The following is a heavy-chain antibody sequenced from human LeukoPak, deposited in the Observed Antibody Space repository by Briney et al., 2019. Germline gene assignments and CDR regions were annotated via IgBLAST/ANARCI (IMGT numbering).Heavy chain of an antibody. V-gene: IGHV1-46*01. CDR2: INPNAGTT. D-gene: IGHD3-9*01. J-gene: IGHJ4*02. CDR1: GYTFTSYY. Sequence: ASVKVSCKASGYTFTSYYMHWVRQAPGQGLEWMGIINPNAGTTSYAQKFQGRVTVTRDTSTSTVYMEVSSLRSEDTAVYYCARDLSGGKLRYFDWLPPDYWGQGTLVTVSS. CDR3: ARDLSGGKLRYFDWLPPDY.